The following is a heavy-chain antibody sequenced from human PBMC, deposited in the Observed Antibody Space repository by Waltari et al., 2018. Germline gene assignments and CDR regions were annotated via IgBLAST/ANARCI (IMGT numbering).Heavy chain of an antibody. CDR1: GFTFSSYS. V-gene: IGHV3-21*01. Sequence: EVQLVESGGGLVKPGGSLRLSCAASGFTFSSYSMNWVRQAPGKGLEWVSSISSSSSYIVYADAGKGRCTSARDNAKNSLYLQMNSLRAEDTAVYYCAREGDCSSTSCYLGGYYYYGMDVWGQGTTVTVSS. CDR3: AREGDCSSTSCYLGGYYYYGMDV. CDR2: ISSSSSYI. J-gene: IGHJ6*02. D-gene: IGHD2-2*01.